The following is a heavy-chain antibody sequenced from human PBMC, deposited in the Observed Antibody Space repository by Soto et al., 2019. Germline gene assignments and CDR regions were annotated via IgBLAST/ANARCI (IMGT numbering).Heavy chain of an antibody. J-gene: IGHJ5*02. CDR1: GYTFTSYG. Sequence: AASVKVSCKASGYTFTSYGISWVRQAPGQGLEWMGWISAYNGNTNYAQKLQGRVTMTTDTSTSTAYMELRSLRSDDTAVYYCAREGALRYFDWHPGLDPWGQGTMVIVSS. D-gene: IGHD3-9*01. CDR2: ISAYNGNT. CDR3: AREGALRYFDWHPGLDP. V-gene: IGHV1-18*04.